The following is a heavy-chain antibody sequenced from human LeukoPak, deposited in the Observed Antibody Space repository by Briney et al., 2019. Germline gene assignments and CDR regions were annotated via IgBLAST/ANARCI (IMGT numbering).Heavy chain of an antibody. CDR1: GFTFSSYA. J-gene: IGHJ6*03. CDR3: ARELAEWLRDSLYYYYYMDV. D-gene: IGHD5-12*01. CDR2: ISYDGSNK. V-gene: IGHV3-30*04. Sequence: GGSLRLSCAASGFTFSSYAMHWVRQAPGKGLEWVAVISYDGSNKYYADSVKGRFTISRDNSKNTLYLQMNSLRAEDTAVYYCARELAEWLRDSLYYYYYMDVWGKGTTVTVSS.